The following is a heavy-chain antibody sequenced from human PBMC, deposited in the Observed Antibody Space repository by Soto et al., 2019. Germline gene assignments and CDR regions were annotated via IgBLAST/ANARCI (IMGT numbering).Heavy chain of an antibody. CDR2: TYYRSKWFY. V-gene: IGHV6-1*01. D-gene: IGHD3-3*01. CDR1: GDSVSDNSAA. J-gene: IGHJ4*02. CDR3: VRSGSGDLDY. Sequence: SQTLSLTCAISGDSVSDNSAAWNWIRQSPSRGLEFLGRTYYRSKWFYDYAVSVKSRITINPDTSKNQFSLQLNSVTPEDTAMYYCVRSGSGDLDYWGQGTLVTVS.